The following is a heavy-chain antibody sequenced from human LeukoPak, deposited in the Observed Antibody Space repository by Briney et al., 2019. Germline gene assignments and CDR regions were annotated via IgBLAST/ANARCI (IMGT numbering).Heavy chain of an antibody. CDR1: GFTFSSYD. D-gene: IGHD6-19*01. CDR3: ARVEEAVAGTRATYYFDY. Sequence: GGSLRLSCAASGFTFSSYDLTWVRQAPGKGLEWVSSISSSSSYIYYADSVKGRFTISRDNAKNSLYLQMNSLRAEDTAVYYCARVEEAVAGTRATYYFDYWGQGTLVTVSS. J-gene: IGHJ4*02. CDR2: ISSSSSYI. V-gene: IGHV3-21*01.